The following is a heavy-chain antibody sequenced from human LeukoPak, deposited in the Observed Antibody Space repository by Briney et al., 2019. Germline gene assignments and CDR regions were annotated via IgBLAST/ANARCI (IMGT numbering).Heavy chain of an antibody. CDR3: ARASSSWYGTFDY. J-gene: IGHJ4*02. Sequence: GGSLRLSCAASGFTFSSYGMHWVRQAPGKGLEWVAVIWYDGSNKCYADSVKGRFTISRDNSKNTLYLQMNSLRAEDTAVYYCARASSSWYGTFDYWGQGTLVTVSS. CDR2: IWYDGSNK. D-gene: IGHD6-13*01. CDR1: GFTFSSYG. V-gene: IGHV3-33*01.